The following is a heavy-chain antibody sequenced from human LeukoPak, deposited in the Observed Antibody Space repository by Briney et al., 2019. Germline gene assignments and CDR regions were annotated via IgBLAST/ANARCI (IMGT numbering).Heavy chain of an antibody. CDR2: ISSSSSYI. D-gene: IGHD1-26*01. CDR3: ARGGSYLSAFDI. Sequence: GGSLRLSCAASGFTFSSYSMNWVRQAPGKGLEWVSFISSSSSYIYYADSVKGRFTISRDNAKNSLYLQMNSLRAEDTAVYYCARGGSYLSAFDIWGQGTMVTVSS. V-gene: IGHV3-21*01. CDR1: GFTFSSYS. J-gene: IGHJ3*02.